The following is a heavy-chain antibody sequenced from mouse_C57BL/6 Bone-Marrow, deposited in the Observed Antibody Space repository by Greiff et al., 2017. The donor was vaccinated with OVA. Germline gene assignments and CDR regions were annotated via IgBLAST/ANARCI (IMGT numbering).Heavy chain of an antibody. CDR1: GFTFSDYG. D-gene: IGHD2-2*01. J-gene: IGHJ3*01. CDR3: AREVLVTTGGFAY. Sequence: EVKLMESGGGLVKPGGSLKLSCAASGFTFSDYGMHWVRQAPEKGLEWVAYISSGSSTIYYADTVKGRFTISRDNAKNTLFLQMTSLRSEDTAMYYCAREVLVTTGGFAYWGQGTLVTVSA. V-gene: IGHV5-17*01. CDR2: ISSGSSTI.